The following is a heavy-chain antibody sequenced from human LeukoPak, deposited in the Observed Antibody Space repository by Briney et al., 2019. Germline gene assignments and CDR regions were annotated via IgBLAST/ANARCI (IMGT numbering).Heavy chain of an antibody. Sequence: GGSLRLSCAASGFTVSSNYMSWVRQAPGKGLEWVSVIYSGGRTYDADSVKGRCTISRDNSKNTLYLQMNSLRDEDTAVYYCARIVAGGAFDIWGQGTMVTVSS. CDR1: GFTVSSNY. V-gene: IGHV3-66*01. CDR3: ARIVAGGAFDI. J-gene: IGHJ3*02. CDR2: IYSGGRT. D-gene: IGHD1-26*01.